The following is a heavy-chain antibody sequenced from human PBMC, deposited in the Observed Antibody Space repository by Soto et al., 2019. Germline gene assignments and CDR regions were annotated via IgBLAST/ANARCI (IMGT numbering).Heavy chain of an antibody. J-gene: IGHJ4*02. CDR2: MNPNSGNT. CDR3: ARTAGRCMSTGCYARY. V-gene: IGHV1-8*01. D-gene: IGHD2-2*01. Sequence: ASVKVSCKASGYTFTTYDINWVRQATGQGPEWLGWMNPNSGNTAYAQKFQGRITMTRNTSISTAYMDLSSLRSEDTAVYYCARTAGRCMSTGCYARYWGLG. CDR1: GYTFTTYD.